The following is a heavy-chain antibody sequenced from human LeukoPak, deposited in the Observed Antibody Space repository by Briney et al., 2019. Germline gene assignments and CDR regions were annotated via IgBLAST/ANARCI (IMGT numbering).Heavy chain of an antibody. CDR2: LSYDGTNK. Sequence: PGGSLRLSCAVSGFTFSSYGMHWVRQAPGKGLEGMAVLSYDGTNKYYADSVKGRFTISRDNSKNTLYLQMNSLRAEDTAVYYCAKDLNYDFWSGLGNWGQGTLVTVFS. D-gene: IGHD3-3*01. CDR3: AKDLNYDFWSGLGN. CDR1: GFTFSSYG. J-gene: IGHJ4*01. V-gene: IGHV3-30*18.